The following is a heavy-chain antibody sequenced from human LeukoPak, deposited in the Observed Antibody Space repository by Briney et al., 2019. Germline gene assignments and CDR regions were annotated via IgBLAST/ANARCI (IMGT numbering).Heavy chain of an antibody. Sequence: AAVKVSCKASGYTFTGYYMHWVRQAPGQGLEWMGWMNPNSGNTGYAQRFQGRVTMTRNTSISTAYMELSSLRSEDTAVYYCARGGDYDFWSGYSSWGQGTLVTVSS. J-gene: IGHJ4*02. V-gene: IGHV1-8*02. D-gene: IGHD3-3*01. CDR1: GYTFTGYY. CDR3: ARGGDYDFWSGYSS. CDR2: MNPNSGNT.